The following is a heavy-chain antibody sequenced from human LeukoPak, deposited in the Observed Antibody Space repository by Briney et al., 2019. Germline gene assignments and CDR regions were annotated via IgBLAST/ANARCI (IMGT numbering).Heavy chain of an antibody. Sequence: SETLSLTCTISAASISSSSHHWGWIRQSPGKGLEWIGSIYYSQTIYYNPSLNSRVTISVVTSKDQFTLQLNSVTAADTAVYYCVRHDGRGGATMGAFDSWGQGTTVTVSS. CDR2: IYYSQTI. V-gene: IGHV4-39*01. CDR3: VRHDGRGGATMGAFDS. CDR1: AASISSSSHH. D-gene: IGHD4/OR15-4a*01. J-gene: IGHJ5*01.